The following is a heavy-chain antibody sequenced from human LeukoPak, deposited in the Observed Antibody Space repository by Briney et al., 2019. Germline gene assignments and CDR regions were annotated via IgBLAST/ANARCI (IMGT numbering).Heavy chain of an antibody. CDR2: INPNSGGT. V-gene: IGHV1-2*02. CDR1: GYTFTTYA. CDR3: ARGRSSFGLGELSDY. J-gene: IGHJ4*02. D-gene: IGHD3-10*01. Sequence: ASVKVSCKASGYTFTTYAITWVRQAPGQGLEWMGWINPNSGGTNYAQKFQGRVTMTRDTSISTAYMELSRLRSDDTAVYYCARGRSSFGLGELSDYWGQGTLVTVSS.